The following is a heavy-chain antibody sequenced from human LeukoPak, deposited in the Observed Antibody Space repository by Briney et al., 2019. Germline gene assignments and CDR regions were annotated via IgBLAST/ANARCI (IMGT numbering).Heavy chain of an antibody. V-gene: IGHV1-18*01. Sequence: ASVKVSCKASGYTFTSYGISWVRQAPGQGLEWMGWISAYNGNTNYAQKLQGRVTMTTDTSTSTAYMELRSLRSDDTAVYYCARDQEGYDSSGYPNWFDPWGQGTLVTVSS. D-gene: IGHD3-22*01. CDR1: GYTFTSYG. CDR2: ISAYNGNT. J-gene: IGHJ5*02. CDR3: ARDQEGYDSSGYPNWFDP.